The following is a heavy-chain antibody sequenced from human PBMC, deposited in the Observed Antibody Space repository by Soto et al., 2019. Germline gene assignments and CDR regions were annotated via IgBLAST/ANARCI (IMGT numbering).Heavy chain of an antibody. J-gene: IGHJ4*02. D-gene: IGHD6-19*01. Sequence: QVQLQESGPGLVKPSETLSLTCTVSGGSISSYYWSWIRQPPGKGLEWIGYIYYSGSTDYNPSLKSPVTISVDTSKNQFSLKLSSVTAADTAVYYCARGFSGWYYFDYWGQGTLVTVSS. CDR3: ARGFSGWYYFDY. V-gene: IGHV4-59*01. CDR1: GGSISSYY. CDR2: IYYSGST.